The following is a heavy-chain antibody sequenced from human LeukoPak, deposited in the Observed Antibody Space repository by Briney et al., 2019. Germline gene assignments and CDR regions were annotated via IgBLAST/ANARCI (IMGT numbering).Heavy chain of an antibody. V-gene: IGHV3-11*01. Sequence: GCPRLSPVVSLLAPRDYNMRSSRQAPRERLEWISYISSSGGNIYFADSVKGRFTMSRDNARGSLYLQMNSLRADDTAIYYCARRRDYFDYWGQGTLVTVYS. J-gene: IGHJ4*02. CDR3: ARRRDYFDY. CDR1: LLAPRDYN. CDR2: ISSSGGNI.